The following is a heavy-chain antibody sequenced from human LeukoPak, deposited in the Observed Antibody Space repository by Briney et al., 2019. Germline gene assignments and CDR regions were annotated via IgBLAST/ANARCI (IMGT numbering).Heavy chain of an antibody. V-gene: IGHV1-69*01. CDR3: ARDKGDSGYDAAIFDY. Sequence: ASVKVSCKASRGTFSSYAINWVRQAPGQGLESMGGIIPIFGTANYAQKFQGRVTITADESTSTAYMELSSLRSEDTAVYYCARDKGDSGYDAAIFDYWGQGTLVTVSS. D-gene: IGHD5-12*01. CDR1: RGTFSSYA. J-gene: IGHJ4*02. CDR2: IIPIFGTA.